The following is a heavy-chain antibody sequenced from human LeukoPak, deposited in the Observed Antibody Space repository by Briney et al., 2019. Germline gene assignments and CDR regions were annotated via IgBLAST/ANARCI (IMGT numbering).Heavy chain of an antibody. V-gene: IGHV3-30-3*01. CDR2: ISYDGSNK. CDR3: ARESDDSSGYYFDY. J-gene: IGHJ4*02. D-gene: IGHD3-22*01. CDR1: GFTFSSYA. Sequence: QAGGSLRLSCAASGFTFSSYAMHWVRQAPGKGLEWVAVISYDGSNKYYADSVKGRFTISRDNSKNTLYLQMNSLRAEDMAVYYCARESDDSSGYYFDYWGQGTLVTVSS.